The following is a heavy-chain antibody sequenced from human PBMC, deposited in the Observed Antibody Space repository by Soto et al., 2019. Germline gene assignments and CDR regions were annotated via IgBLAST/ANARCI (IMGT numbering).Heavy chain of an antibody. CDR1: GYSFTSYW. J-gene: IGHJ6*02. D-gene: IGHD2-15*01. CDR2: IYPGDSDT. CDR3: ARQTCSASCYYYYGMDV. V-gene: IGHV5-51*01. Sequence: PGESLKISCKGSGYSFTSYWIGWVRQMPGKGLELMGIIYPGDSDTRYSPSFQGQVTISADKSISTAYLQWSSLKASDTAMYYCARQTCSASCYYYYGMDVRGQGTTVTVSS.